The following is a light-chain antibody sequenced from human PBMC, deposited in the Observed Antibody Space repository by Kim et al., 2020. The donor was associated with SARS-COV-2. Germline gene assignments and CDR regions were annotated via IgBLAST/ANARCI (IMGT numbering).Light chain of an antibody. CDR1: SLRTYY. CDR3: NSRESFGNHLLYV. Sequence: SSELTQDPAVSVALGQTVRITCQGDSLRTYYASWYQQKPGQAPVLVIYGKNNRPSGIPDRFSGSSSGNTDSLTITGAQAEDEADYYCNSRESFGNHLLYV. J-gene: IGLJ1*01. CDR2: GKN. V-gene: IGLV3-19*01.